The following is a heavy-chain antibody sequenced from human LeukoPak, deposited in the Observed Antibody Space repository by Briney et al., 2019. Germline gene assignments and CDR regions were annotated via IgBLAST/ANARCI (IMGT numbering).Heavy chain of an antibody. Sequence: GSSVKVSCKASGGTFSSYAISWVRQAPGQGLEWMGGIIPIFGTANYAQKFQGRVTITTDESTSTAYMELSSLRSEDTAVYYCAREGVVVVGVVVVADAFDIWGQGQWSPSLQ. J-gene: IGHJ3*02. CDR3: AREGVVVVGVVVVADAFDI. V-gene: IGHV1-69*05. CDR2: IIPIFGTA. D-gene: IGHD2-15*01. CDR1: GGTFSSYA.